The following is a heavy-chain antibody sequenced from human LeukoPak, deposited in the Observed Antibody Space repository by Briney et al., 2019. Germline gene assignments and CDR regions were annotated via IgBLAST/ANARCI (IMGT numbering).Heavy chain of an antibody. D-gene: IGHD2-15*01. CDR3: ARHTLVAASSFDY. CDR1: GGSITGYY. Sequence: SETLSLTCTVSGGSITGYYWSWIRQPPGKGLEWIGYIYYSGSTDYNPSLKSRVTISVDTSKNQFSLKLSSVTAADTAAYYCARHTLVAASSFDYWGQGTLVTVSS. CDR2: IYYSGST. V-gene: IGHV4-59*08. J-gene: IGHJ4*02.